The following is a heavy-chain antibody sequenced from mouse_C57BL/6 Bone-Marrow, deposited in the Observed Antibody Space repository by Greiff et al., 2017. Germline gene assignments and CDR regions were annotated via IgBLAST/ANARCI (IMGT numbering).Heavy chain of an antibody. J-gene: IGHJ2*01. CDR2: INPNNGGT. CDR3: ARGQLKGY. V-gene: IGHV1-26*01. CDR1: GYTFTDYY. D-gene: IGHD3-2*02. Sequence: EVQLQQSGPELVKPGASVKISCKASGYTFTDYYMNWVKQSHGKSLEWIGDINPNNGGTSYNQKFKGKATLTVDKSSSTAYMELRSLTSEDSAVYYFARGQLKGYWGQGTTLTVSS.